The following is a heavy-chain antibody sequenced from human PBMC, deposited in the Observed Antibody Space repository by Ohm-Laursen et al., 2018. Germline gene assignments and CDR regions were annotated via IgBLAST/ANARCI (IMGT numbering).Heavy chain of an antibody. Sequence: SLRLSCTASGFTFNTYGMHWVRQAPGRGLEWVAVIWYDASNQYYADSVKGRFTISRDNSKNTLFLQMNSLRAEDTAVYYCAKERLPQRANALDIWGQGTMATVSS. V-gene: IGHV3-33*06. CDR3: AKERLPQRANALDI. CDR2: IWYDASNQ. D-gene: IGHD2-15*01. CDR1: GFTFNTYG. J-gene: IGHJ3*02.